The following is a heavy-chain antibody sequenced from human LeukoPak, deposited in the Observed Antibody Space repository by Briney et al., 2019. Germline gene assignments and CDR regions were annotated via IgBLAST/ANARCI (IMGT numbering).Heavy chain of an antibody. CDR3: ARDPPLAVAAFSRYYYGMDV. Sequence: ASVKVSCKAPGYTFTSYGISWVRQAPGQGLEWMGWISAYNGNANYAQKLQGRVTMTTDTSTSTAYMELRSLRSDDTAVYYCARDPPLAVAAFSRYYYGMDVWGQGTTVTVSS. V-gene: IGHV1-18*01. CDR2: ISAYNGNA. J-gene: IGHJ6*02. CDR1: GYTFTSYG. D-gene: IGHD6-19*01.